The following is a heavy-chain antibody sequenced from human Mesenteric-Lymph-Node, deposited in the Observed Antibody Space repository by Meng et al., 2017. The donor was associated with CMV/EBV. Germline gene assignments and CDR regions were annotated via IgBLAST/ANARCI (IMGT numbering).Heavy chain of an antibody. CDR3: ARGGRRGELLNWFDP. V-gene: IGHV1-69*05. D-gene: IGHD1-26*01. Sequence: SVKVSCQASGYIFTSYGITWVRQARQAPGQGLEWMGGIIPIFGTANYEQKFQGRVTITTDESTSTAYMELSSLRSEDTAVYYCARGGRRGELLNWFDPWGQGTLVTVSS. CDR2: IIPIFGTA. J-gene: IGHJ5*02. CDR1: GYIFTSYG.